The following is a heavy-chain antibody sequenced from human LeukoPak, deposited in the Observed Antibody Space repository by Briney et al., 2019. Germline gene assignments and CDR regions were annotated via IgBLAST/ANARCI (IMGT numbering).Heavy chain of an antibody. CDR3: ARDQGSLTRSWYTGY. V-gene: IGHV1-2*06. J-gene: IGHJ4*02. CDR2: INPCSGDT. CDR1: GYTFTGYH. D-gene: IGHD6-13*01. Sequence: ASVKVSCKASGYTFTGYHIHWVRQAPGQGLEWMGRINPCSGDTNFAQKFQGRVTMTRDTSITTAYMDLSSLTPDATAVYFCARDQGSLTRSWYTGYWGQGTQVTVSS.